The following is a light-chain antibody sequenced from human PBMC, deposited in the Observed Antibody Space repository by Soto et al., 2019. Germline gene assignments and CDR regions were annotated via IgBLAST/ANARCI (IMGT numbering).Light chain of an antibody. V-gene: IGLV2-18*02. CDR1: ISDVGFYAR. Sequence: QSALTQPPSVSGSPGQSVTISCTGTISDVGFYARVSWYRQPPGTAPKLLIYDVTNRPSGVPDRFSGSQSGKTASLTISGLQAGDEADYYCSSYTSSSTYVFGTGTKLTVL. CDR2: DVT. J-gene: IGLJ1*01. CDR3: SSYTSSSTYV.